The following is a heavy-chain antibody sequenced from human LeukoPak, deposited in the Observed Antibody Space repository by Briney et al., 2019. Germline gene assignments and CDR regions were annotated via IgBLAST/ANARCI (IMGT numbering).Heavy chain of an antibody. Sequence: SVKVSCKASGGTFSSYAISWVRQAPGQGLEWMGGIIPIFGTANYAQKFQGRVTITADESTSTAYMELSSLRTEDTALYYCAKDMGIAVAGTAFGAFDIWGQGTMVTVSS. J-gene: IGHJ3*02. V-gene: IGHV1-69*13. CDR3: AKDMGIAVAGTAFGAFDI. CDR2: IIPIFGTA. CDR1: GGTFSSYA. D-gene: IGHD6-19*01.